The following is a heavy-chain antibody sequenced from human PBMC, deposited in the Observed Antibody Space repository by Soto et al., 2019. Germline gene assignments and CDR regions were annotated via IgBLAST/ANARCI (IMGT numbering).Heavy chain of an antibody. CDR2: IYTSGST. Sequence: SETLSLTCSVSGGSISSGYYYWSWIRQPAGKGLEWIGRIYTSGSTNYNPSLKSRVTMSVDTSKNQFSLKLSSVTAADTAVYYCARDLELIYGSGSPSWFDPWGQGTLVTVSS. CDR3: ARDLELIYGSGSPSWFDP. D-gene: IGHD3-10*01. V-gene: IGHV4-61*02. J-gene: IGHJ5*02. CDR1: GGSISSGYYY.